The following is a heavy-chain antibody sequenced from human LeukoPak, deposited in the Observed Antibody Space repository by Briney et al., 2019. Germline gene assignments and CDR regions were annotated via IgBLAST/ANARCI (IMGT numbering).Heavy chain of an antibody. CDR1: GFTFSSYG. Sequence: PTGGSLRLSCAASGFTFSSYGMHWVRQAPGKGLEWVAVIWYDGSNKYYADSVKGRFTISRDNSKNTLYLQMNSLRAEDTAVYYCAKALVAHYYYYYMDVWGKGTTVTVSS. CDR3: AKALVAHYYYYYMDV. CDR2: IWYDGSNK. V-gene: IGHV3-33*06. J-gene: IGHJ6*03.